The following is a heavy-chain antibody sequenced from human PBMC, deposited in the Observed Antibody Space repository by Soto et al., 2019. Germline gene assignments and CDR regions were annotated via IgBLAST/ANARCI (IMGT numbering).Heavy chain of an antibody. Sequence: PSETLSLTCAVSGGSISSGGYSWSWIRQPPGKGLEWIGYIYHSGSTYYNPSLKSRVTISVDRSKNQFSLKLSPVTAADTAVYYCARGSKGRDGYNSGLRDAFDIWGQGTMVTVSS. CDR1: GGSISSGGYS. J-gene: IGHJ3*02. CDR3: ARGSKGRDGYNSGLRDAFDI. CDR2: IYHSGST. D-gene: IGHD5-12*01. V-gene: IGHV4-30-2*01.